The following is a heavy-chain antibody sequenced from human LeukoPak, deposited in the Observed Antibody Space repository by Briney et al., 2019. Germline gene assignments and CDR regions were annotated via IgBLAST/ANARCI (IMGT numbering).Heavy chain of an antibody. Sequence: PGGSLRLSCAASGFTFSSYAMSWVRQAPGKGLERVSAISGSGGSTYYADSVKGRFTISRDNSKNTLYLQMNSLRAEDTAVYYCAKGGNYCTGGVCYYYYMDVWGKGTTVTVSS. D-gene: IGHD2-8*02. CDR3: AKGGNYCTGGVCYYYYMDV. V-gene: IGHV3-23*01. CDR2: ISGSGGST. CDR1: GFTFSSYA. J-gene: IGHJ6*03.